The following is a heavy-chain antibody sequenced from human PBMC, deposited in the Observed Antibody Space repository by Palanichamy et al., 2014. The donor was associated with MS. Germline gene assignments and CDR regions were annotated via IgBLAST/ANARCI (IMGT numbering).Heavy chain of an antibody. J-gene: IGHJ6*02. D-gene: IGHD2-8*01. CDR2: INSDGSST. CDR1: GFTFSSYW. V-gene: IGHV3-74*01. CDR3: ARELGYCTNGVCYTASYGMDV. Sequence: EVQLVESGGGLVQPGGSLRLSCAASGFTFSSYWMHWVRQAPGKGLVWVSRINSDGSSTSYADSVKGRFTISRDNAKNTLYLQMNSLRAEDTAVYYCARELGYCTNGVCYTASYGMDVWGQGTTVTVSS.